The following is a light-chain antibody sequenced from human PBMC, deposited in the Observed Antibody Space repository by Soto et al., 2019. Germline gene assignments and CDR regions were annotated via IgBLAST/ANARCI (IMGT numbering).Light chain of an antibody. CDR1: QDINNY. CDR2: VAS. CDR3: QQYNGYMVT. J-gene: IGKJ3*01. Sequence: DIQMTQSPSSLSASVGDRVTITCQASQDINNYLNWYQQKPGKAPKLLIYVASNLQTGVPSKFSGSGSGTDFTFTIDSLQPEDIATYYCQQYNGYMVTFGPGTKVDIK. V-gene: IGKV1-33*01.